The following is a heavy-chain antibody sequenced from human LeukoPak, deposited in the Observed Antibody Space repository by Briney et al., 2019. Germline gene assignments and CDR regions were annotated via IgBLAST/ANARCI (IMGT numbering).Heavy chain of an antibody. D-gene: IGHD6-13*01. CDR2: IYYSGST. J-gene: IGHJ4*02. CDR1: GGSISSSSYY. V-gene: IGHV4-39*01. Sequence: PSETLSLTCTVSGGSISSSSYYWGWIRQPPGKGLEWIGSIYYSGSTYYNPSLKSRVTISVDTSKNQFSLKLSSVTAADTAVYYCASQGTAAANFDYWGQGTLVTVSS. CDR3: ASQGTAAANFDY.